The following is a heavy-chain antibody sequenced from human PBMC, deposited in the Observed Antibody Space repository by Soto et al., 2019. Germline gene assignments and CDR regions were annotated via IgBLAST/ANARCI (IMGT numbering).Heavy chain of an antibody. CDR2: ISPHTGGT. CDR3: ARGVTTKVVQTDAPDKYYFDS. V-gene: IGHV1-2*02. J-gene: IGHJ4*02. CDR1: GYTFNRYY. D-gene: IGHD3-22*01. Sequence: GASVKVSCKASGYTFNRYYMHWVRQAPGPGLEWMGWISPHTGGTTYAQKFQGRVTMTRDTSVSTAFMELSRLGSDDTAVYYCARGVTTKVVQTDAPDKYYFDSWGQGTLVTVSS.